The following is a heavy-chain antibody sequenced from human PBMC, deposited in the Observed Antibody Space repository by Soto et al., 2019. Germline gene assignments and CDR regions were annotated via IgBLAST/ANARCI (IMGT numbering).Heavy chain of an antibody. V-gene: IGHV1-8*01. CDR1: GYTFTSYD. CDR3: ASLNRRAIFGVVPFDY. D-gene: IGHD3-3*01. CDR2: MNPNSGNT. Sequence: ASVKVSCKASGYTFTSYDINWVRQATGQGLEWMGWMNPNSGNTGYAQKFQGRVTMTRNTSISTAYMELSSLRSEDTAVYYCASLNRRAIFGVVPFDYWGQGTLVTVSS. J-gene: IGHJ4*02.